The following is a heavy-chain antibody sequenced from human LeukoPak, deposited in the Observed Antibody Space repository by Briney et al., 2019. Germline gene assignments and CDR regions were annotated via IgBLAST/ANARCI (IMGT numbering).Heavy chain of an antibody. CDR2: ISAYNGNT. Sequence: ASVKVFCKASGYTFTSYGISWVRQAPGQGLEWMGWISAYNGNTHYAQKLQGGVTMTTDTSTSTAYMELRSLRSDDTAVYYFARFSRVTMGDVLGRPDKYNWFDPWGQGTLVTVSS. D-gene: IGHD4/OR15-4a*01. CDR3: ARFSRVTMGDVLGRPDKYNWFDP. V-gene: IGHV1-18*01. J-gene: IGHJ5*02. CDR1: GYTFTSYG.